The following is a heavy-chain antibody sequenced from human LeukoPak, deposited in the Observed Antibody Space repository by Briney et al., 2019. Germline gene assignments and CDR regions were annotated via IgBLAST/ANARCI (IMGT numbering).Heavy chain of an antibody. D-gene: IGHD3-22*01. CDR1: GGTFSSYA. Sequence: SVKVSCKASGGTFSSYAISWVRQAPGQGLEWMGRIIPIFGIANYAQKFQGRVTITADKSTSTAYMELSSLRSEDTAVYYCARGGGPYYYDSSGPQSRPSDPWGQGTLVTVSS. CDR2: IIPIFGIA. CDR3: ARGGGPYYYDSSGPQSRPSDP. V-gene: IGHV1-69*04. J-gene: IGHJ5*02.